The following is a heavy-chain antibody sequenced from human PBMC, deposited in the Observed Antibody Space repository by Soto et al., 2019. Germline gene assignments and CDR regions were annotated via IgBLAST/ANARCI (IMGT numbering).Heavy chain of an antibody. CDR2: AYYRSQWYY. CDR1: GDSVSSNSAA. CDR3: TKQKGDIRTYNGLDV. J-gene: IGHJ6*02. V-gene: IGHV6-1*01. Sequence: PSQTLSLTCAISGDSVSSNSAAWNWIRQSPSRGLEWLGRAYYRSQWYYDSAVSVKSRITVIPDTSKNQFSLHLSSVTPEDTAIYYCTKQKGDIRTYNGLDVWGQGTTVTVSS. D-gene: IGHD2-21*02.